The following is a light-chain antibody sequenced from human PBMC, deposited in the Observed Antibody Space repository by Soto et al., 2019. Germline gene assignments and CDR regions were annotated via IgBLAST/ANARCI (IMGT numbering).Light chain of an antibody. Sequence: QSPSSLSTXVGDSVAXTCQASQDIRXXLNWYQQKQGKAPKPLIYDASNLETGVPSRFSGSGSGTDFTLTISSLQPEDVATYFCQQFDQLPRTFGQGTKLEIK. CDR3: QQFDQLPRT. CDR2: DAS. CDR1: QDIRXX. V-gene: IGKV1-33*01. J-gene: IGKJ2*01.